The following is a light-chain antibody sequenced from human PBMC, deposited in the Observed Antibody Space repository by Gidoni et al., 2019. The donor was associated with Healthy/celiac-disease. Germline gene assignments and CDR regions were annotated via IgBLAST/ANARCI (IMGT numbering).Light chain of an antibody. CDR2: DAS. CDR1: QERSKY. V-gene: IGKV1-33*01. Sequence: DIQMTQSPSYLSASVGDRDPITCQASQERSKYLNWYQHKPWKAPKLLIYDASNFETGVPSRFSGSGSGTDFPFSISSLQPEDISTYYCQQYDNLPRLTFGGGTKVEIK. CDR3: QQYDNLPRLT. J-gene: IGKJ4*01.